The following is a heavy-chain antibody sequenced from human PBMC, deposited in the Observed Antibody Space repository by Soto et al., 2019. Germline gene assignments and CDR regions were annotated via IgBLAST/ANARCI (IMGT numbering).Heavy chain of an antibody. CDR2: ISYDGSNK. J-gene: IGHJ4*02. V-gene: IGHV3-30-3*01. CDR1: GFTFSSYA. D-gene: IGHD3-3*01. Sequence: GGSLRLSCAASGFTFSSYAMHWVRQAPGKGLEWVAVISYDGSNKYYADSVKGRFTISRDNSKNTLYLQMNSLRAEDTAVYYCARTHGRSYYDFWSGPIFDYWGQGTLVTVSS. CDR3: ARTHGRSYYDFWSGPIFDY.